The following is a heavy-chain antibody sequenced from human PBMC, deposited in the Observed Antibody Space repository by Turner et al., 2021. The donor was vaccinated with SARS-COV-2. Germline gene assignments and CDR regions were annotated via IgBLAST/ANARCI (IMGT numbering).Heavy chain of an antibody. J-gene: IGHJ4*02. D-gene: IGHD3-16*02. Sequence: EVQLMESGGGLVQPGGSLRLSCAASGLTVSSNYMSWVRQAPGKGLEWVSIIYSGGSTYYADSVKGRFTISRDNSKNTLYLQMNSLRAEDTAVYYCAREIDDYVWGSYRRGYWGQGTLVTVSS. CDR3: AREIDDYVWGSYRRGY. CDR2: IYSGGST. CDR1: GLTVSSNY. V-gene: IGHV3-66*01.